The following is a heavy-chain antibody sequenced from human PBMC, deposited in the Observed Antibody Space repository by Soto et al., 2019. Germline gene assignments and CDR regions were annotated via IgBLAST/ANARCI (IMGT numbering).Heavy chain of an antibody. CDR2: IYYSGST. D-gene: IGHD6-13*01. Sequence: PSETLSLTCTVSGGSISSYYWSWIRQPPGKGLEWIGYIYYSGSTNYNPSLKSRVTISVDTSKNQFSLKLSSVTAADTAVYYCARSEAASNYYYMDVWGKGTTVTVSS. CDR3: ARSEAASNYYYMDV. J-gene: IGHJ6*03. CDR1: GGSISSYY. V-gene: IGHV4-59*01.